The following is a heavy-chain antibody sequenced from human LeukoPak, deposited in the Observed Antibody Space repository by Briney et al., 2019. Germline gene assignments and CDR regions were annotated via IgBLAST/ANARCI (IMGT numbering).Heavy chain of an antibody. Sequence: PSETLSLTCTVSGDSISNYYWSWIRQPPGKGLEWIGYIYYSGSTNYNPSLKSRVTITVDTSKNRFSLQLSSVTTADTAVYYCARETSQKGAHYMDVWGKGTTVTISS. V-gene: IGHV4-59*01. CDR2: IYYSGST. D-gene: IGHD3-16*01. CDR3: ARETSQKGAHYMDV. CDR1: GDSISNYY. J-gene: IGHJ6*03.